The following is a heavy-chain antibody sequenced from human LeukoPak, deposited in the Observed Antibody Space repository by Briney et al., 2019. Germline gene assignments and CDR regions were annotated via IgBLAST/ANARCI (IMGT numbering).Heavy chain of an antibody. Sequence: SETLSLTCTVSGGSISSSSYYWGWIRQPPGKGLEWIGSIYYSGSTYYNPSLKSRVTISVDTSKNQFSLKLSSVTAADTAVYYCARGYYDFWSGYPNYFDYWGQGTLVTVSS. D-gene: IGHD3-3*01. J-gene: IGHJ4*02. V-gene: IGHV4-39*07. CDR1: GGSISSSSYY. CDR2: IYYSGST. CDR3: ARGYYDFWSGYPNYFDY.